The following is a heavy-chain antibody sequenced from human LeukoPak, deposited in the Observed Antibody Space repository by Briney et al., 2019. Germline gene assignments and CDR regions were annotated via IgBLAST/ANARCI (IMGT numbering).Heavy chain of an antibody. CDR1: GGSISSGGYS. CDR3: ARYLWFGAYMDV. CDR2: IYTSGST. J-gene: IGHJ6*03. Sequence: SETLSLTCAVSGGSISSGGYSWSWIRQPPGKGLEWIGRIYTSGSTNYNPSLKSRVTISVDTSKNQFSLKLSSVTAADTAVYYCARYLWFGAYMDVWGKGTTVTISS. D-gene: IGHD3-10*01. V-gene: IGHV4-61*02.